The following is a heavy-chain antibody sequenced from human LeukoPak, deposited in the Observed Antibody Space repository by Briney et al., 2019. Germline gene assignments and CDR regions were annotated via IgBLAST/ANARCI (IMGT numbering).Heavy chain of an antibody. D-gene: IGHD4-23*01. J-gene: IGHJ5*02. V-gene: IGHV1-69*06. CDR3: ARDNSVEDTAWWFDP. Sequence: AASVKASCKASGGTFSSYAISWVRQAPGQGLEWMGGIIPIFGTANYAQKFQGRVTITADKSTSTAYMELSSLRSEDTAVYYCARDNSVEDTAWWFDPWGQGTLVTVSS. CDR2: IIPIFGTA. CDR1: GGTFSSYA.